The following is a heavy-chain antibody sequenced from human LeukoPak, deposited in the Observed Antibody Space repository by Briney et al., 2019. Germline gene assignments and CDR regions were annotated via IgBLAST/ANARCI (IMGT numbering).Heavy chain of an antibody. CDR2: IRSSSSII. J-gene: IGHJ4*02. D-gene: IGHD5-24*01. V-gene: IGHV3-48*02. Sequence: PGGSLRLSCGVSGLEFSGYSMNWVRRAPGEGLEWVSYIRSSSSIIYYAESVKGRFTISRDNAKNSLYLQMNSLRDEDTAVYCCTRGRGPDGYNYFDYWGQGTQVTVSS. CDR1: GLEFSGYS. CDR3: TRGRGPDGYNYFDY.